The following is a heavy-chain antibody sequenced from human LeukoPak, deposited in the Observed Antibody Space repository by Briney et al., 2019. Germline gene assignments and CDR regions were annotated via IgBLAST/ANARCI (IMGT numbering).Heavy chain of an antibody. V-gene: IGHV3-23*01. J-gene: IGHJ6*04. CDR1: GFTFSSYD. CDR2: IRPSGDNT. CDR3: AELGITMIGGV. D-gene: IGHD3-10*02. Sequence: GGSLRLSCAASGFTFSSYDMTWVRQAPGRGLEWVSSIRPSGDNTYYGDSVKGRFTISRDNSKNSLYLQMNSLRAEATAVYYCAELGITMIGGVWGKGTTVTISS.